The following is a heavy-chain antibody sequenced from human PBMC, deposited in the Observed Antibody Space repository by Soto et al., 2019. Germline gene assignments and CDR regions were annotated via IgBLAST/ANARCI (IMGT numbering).Heavy chain of an antibody. CDR2: IIGSTTYI. CDR1: GFTFSSYT. Sequence: GGSLRLSCAASGFTFSSYTMNWVRQAPGKGLEWVSSIIGSTTYIYYADSVKGRFTISRDNAKNSLYLQMNSLRAEDTAVYYCARVSEPLGGLQWSGEPMRLFHWFDPWGQRTLVTVSS. J-gene: IGHJ5*02. D-gene: IGHD3-10*01. CDR3: ARVSEPLGGLQWSGEPMRLFHWFDP. V-gene: IGHV3-21*01.